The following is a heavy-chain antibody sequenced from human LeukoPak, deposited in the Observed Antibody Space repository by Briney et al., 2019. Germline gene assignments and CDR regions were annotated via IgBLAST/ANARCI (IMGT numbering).Heavy chain of an antibody. CDR1: GGSISSGGYY. V-gene: IGHV4-31*03. Sequence: SETLSLTCTVSGGSISSGGYYWSWIRQHPGKGLEWIGYNYYSGSTYYNPSLKSRVSISVDTSKNQFSLKLSSVTAADTAVYYCARIQDYYDSSGYYYWGQGTLVTVSS. CDR2: NYYSGST. D-gene: IGHD3-22*01. J-gene: IGHJ4*02. CDR3: ARIQDYYDSSGYYY.